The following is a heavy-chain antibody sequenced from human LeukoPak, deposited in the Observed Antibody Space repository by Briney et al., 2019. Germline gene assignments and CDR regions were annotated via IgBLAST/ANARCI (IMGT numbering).Heavy chain of an antibody. CDR1: GFTFSSYW. V-gene: IGHV3-7*01. CDR2: IKEVGSEK. CDR3: ASSIVGATTVWFDP. J-gene: IGHJ5*02. Sequence: GSLRLSFAAPGFTFSSYWMSWVRQAPGKGLEWVANIKEVGSEKYYVDSVKGRFTISRDNAKNSVYLQMNSLRADDTAVYYCASSIVGATTVWFDPWGQGTLVTVSS. D-gene: IGHD1-26*01.